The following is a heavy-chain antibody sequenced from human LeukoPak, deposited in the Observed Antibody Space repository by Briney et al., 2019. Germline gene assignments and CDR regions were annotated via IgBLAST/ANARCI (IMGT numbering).Heavy chain of an antibody. V-gene: IGHV3-7*03. CDR2: IKQDGSAK. D-gene: IGHD2-21*02. CDR1: GFSFSTKW. J-gene: IGHJ4*02. Sequence: GGCRGLAWVAAGFSFSTKWMDWIRQAPGKGLEWVANIKQDGSAKHYVDSVRGRFTISRDNAKDSLYLQMNSLTDEDTAVYYCAKEGDWTHEYWGQGTLVTVSS. CDR3: AKEGDWTHEY.